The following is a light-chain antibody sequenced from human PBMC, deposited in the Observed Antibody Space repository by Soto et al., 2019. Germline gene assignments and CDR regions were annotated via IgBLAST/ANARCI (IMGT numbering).Light chain of an antibody. CDR1: QSVSSSY. CDR3: QRRSNDWSPIT. Sequence: IVMTQSPATLSVSPGERATLSCRASQSVSSSYLAWYQQKPGQAPRLLIYDASTRATGIPGRFSGSGSGTDFTLTITSLETEDFAVYYCQRRSNDWSPITFGRGTRLEI. J-gene: IGKJ5*01. V-gene: IGKV3D-20*02. CDR2: DAS.